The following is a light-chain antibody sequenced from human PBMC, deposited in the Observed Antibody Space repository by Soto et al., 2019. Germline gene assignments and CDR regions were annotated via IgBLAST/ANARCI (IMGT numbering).Light chain of an antibody. J-gene: IGLJ1*01. CDR1: SSDITGNEK. CDR2: EVQ. V-gene: IGLV2-8*01. CDR3: NSYVGSNNYV. Sequence: SVLAQHTSASGAPGQSVTVSFPVSSSDITGNEKVLWFPQHPGKAPKKLIYEVQKRPSGCPDRFSGSKSGNTASLTVSGLQADDEADYYCNSYVGSNNYVFGTGTKVTVL.